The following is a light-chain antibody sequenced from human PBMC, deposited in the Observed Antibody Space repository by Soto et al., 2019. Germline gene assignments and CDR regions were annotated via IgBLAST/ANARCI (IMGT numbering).Light chain of an antibody. J-gene: IGLJ2*01. CDR3: SSYTSSNTVV. V-gene: IGLV2-14*01. Sequence: QSALTRPASVSGSPGQSITISCTGSSSDVGGYNYVSWYQQHPGKAPKLMIYEVSKRPSGVSNRFSGSKSGNTASLTISGLQAEDESDYYCSSYTSSNTVVFGGGTKLTVL. CDR2: EVS. CDR1: SSDVGGYNY.